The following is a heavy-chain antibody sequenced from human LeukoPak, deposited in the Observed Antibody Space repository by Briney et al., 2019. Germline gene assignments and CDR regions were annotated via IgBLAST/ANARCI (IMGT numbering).Heavy chain of an antibody. CDR3: AREVDSSSRYGGNWFDP. D-gene: IGHD6-13*01. J-gene: IGHJ5*02. V-gene: IGHV1-2*04. CDR1: GYTFTGYY. Sequence: ASVKVSCKASGYTFTGYYMHWVRQAPGQGLEWMGRINPNSGGTNYAQKFQGWVTMTRDTSISTAYMELSRLRSDDTAVYYCAREVDSSSRYGGNWFDPWGQGTLVTVSS. CDR2: INPNSGGT.